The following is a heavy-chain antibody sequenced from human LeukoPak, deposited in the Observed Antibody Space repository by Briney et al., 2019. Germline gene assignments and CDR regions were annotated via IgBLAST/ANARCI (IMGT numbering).Heavy chain of an antibody. D-gene: IGHD6-19*01. CDR3: ARGVAGQIDY. CDR1: GFTFSSYA. V-gene: IGHV3-30-3*01. CDR2: ISYDGSNK. J-gene: IGHJ4*01. Sequence: GGSLRLSCAASGFTFSSYAMHWVRQAPGKGLEWVAVISYDGSNKYYADSVKGRFTISRDNSKNTLYLQMNSLRAEDTAVYYCARGVAGQIDYWGQGTLVTVSS.